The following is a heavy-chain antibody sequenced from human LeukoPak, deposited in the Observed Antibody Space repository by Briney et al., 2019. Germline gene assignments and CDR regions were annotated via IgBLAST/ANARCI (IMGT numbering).Heavy chain of an antibody. J-gene: IGHJ4*02. D-gene: IGHD6-19*01. CDR2: ISAYNGNT. CDR3: AREVAVEEGYYFDY. CDR1: GYTFTSYG. Sequence: ASVKVSCKASGYTFTSYGISWVRQAPGQGLEWMGWISAYNGNTNYAQKLQGRVTMTTDTSTSTAYMELRSLRSDDTAVYYRAREVAVEEGYYFDYWGQGTLVTVSS. V-gene: IGHV1-18*01.